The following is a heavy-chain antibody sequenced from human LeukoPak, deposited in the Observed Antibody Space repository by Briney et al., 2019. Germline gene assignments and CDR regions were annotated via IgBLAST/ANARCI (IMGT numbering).Heavy chain of an antibody. CDR1: GGSISSYY. CDR3: ARFDRDGMDV. CDR2: IYYSGST. V-gene: IGHV4-59*01. Sequence: KTSETLSLTCTVSGGSISSYYWSWIRQPPGKGLEWIGYIYYSGSTNYNPSLKSRVTISVDTSKNQFSLKLSSVTAADTAVYYCARFDRDGMDVWGQGTTVTVSS. J-gene: IGHJ6*02. D-gene: IGHD3-22*01.